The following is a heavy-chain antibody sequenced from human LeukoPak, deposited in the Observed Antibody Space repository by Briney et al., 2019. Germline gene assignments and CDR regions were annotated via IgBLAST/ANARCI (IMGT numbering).Heavy chain of an antibody. CDR1: GFTVSSNY. V-gene: IGHV3-53*01. D-gene: IGHD3-10*01. Sequence: GGSLRLSRAASGFTVSSNYMSWVRQAPGKGLEWVSVIYSGGSTYYADSVKGRFTISRDNSKNTLYLQMNSLRAEDTAVYYCARGRTGLLWFGELERWGQGSLVTVSS. J-gene: IGHJ4*02. CDR2: IYSGGST. CDR3: ARGRTGLLWFGELER.